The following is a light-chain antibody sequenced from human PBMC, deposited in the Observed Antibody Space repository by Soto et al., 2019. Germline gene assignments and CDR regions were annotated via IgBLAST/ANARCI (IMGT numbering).Light chain of an antibody. CDR2: GNS. CDR1: GSNIGAGYD. V-gene: IGLV1-40*01. CDR3: QSHDSSLSGYV. J-gene: IGLJ1*01. Sequence: SVLTQPPSVSGAPGQRVTISCTGSGSNIGAGYDVHWYQQLPGTAPKLLIYGNSNRPSGVPDRFSASKSGTSASLAITGLQAEDEADYYCQSHDSSLSGYVFGTGTKVTVL.